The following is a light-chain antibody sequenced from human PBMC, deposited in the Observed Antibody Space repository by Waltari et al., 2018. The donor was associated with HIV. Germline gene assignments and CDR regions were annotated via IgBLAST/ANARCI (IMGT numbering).Light chain of an antibody. CDR3: CSHAGNFIFA. J-gene: IGLJ1*01. CDR2: EVT. CDR1: SNDVGRYKF. Sequence: QSALTQPASVSGSPGQSITISCTGTSNDVGRYKFVSWYQQHPGKAPKLIMYEVTNRPSGVSNRFSGSKSGNTAFLTISGLQAEDEAEYHCCSHAGNFIFAFGSGTKVTAL. V-gene: IGLV2-23*02.